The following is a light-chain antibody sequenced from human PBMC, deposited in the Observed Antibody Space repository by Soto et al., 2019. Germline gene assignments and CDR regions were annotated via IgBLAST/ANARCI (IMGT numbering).Light chain of an antibody. Sequence: EIVLTQSPGTQSLSPGERATLSCRASQSVSSNYLAWYQQKPGQAPRLLIYGASSRATGIPDRFSGSGSGTDFSLTISRLEPEDSAVYYCQQYGRSPGTFGEGTKVEIK. V-gene: IGKV3-20*01. CDR1: QSVSSNY. CDR3: QQYGRSPGT. J-gene: IGKJ1*01. CDR2: GAS.